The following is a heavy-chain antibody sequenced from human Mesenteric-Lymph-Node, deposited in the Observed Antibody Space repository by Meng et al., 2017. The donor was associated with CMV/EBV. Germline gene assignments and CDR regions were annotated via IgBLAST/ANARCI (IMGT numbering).Heavy chain of an antibody. Sequence: ASVKVSCKASGYTFIDYFIHWVRQAPGQGLEWMGWINPNSGGTNYAQKFQGRVTMTRDTSISAAYMELSRLRSDDTAVYYCAREKGDGYNVNWFDPWGQGTLVTVSS. D-gene: IGHD5-24*01. CDR2: INPNSGGT. CDR1: GYTFIDYF. J-gene: IGHJ5*02. CDR3: AREKGDGYNVNWFDP. V-gene: IGHV1-2*02.